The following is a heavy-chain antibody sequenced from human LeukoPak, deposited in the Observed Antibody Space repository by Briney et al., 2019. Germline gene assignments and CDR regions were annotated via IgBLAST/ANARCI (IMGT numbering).Heavy chain of an antibody. CDR3: ARPDPNWYYFDY. D-gene: IGHD1-1*01. CDR2: IYPSDSDI. CDR1: GYRLSSYW. J-gene: IGHJ4*02. V-gene: IGHV5-51*01. Sequence: GESLKISCKGSGYRLSSYWIGWVRQMPGKGLEWMGIIYPSDSDIRYSPSFQGQVTISADKSISTVYLQWSSLKASDTAMYYCARPDPNWYYFDYWGQGTLVTVSS.